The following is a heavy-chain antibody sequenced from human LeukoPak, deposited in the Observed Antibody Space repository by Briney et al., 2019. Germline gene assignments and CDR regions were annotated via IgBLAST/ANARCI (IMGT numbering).Heavy chain of an antibody. CDR1: GFTFSSYS. D-gene: IGHD6-19*01. V-gene: IGHV3-21*01. J-gene: IGHJ2*01. Sequence: KPGGSLRLSXAASGFTFSSYSMNWVRQAPGKGMEWVSSISSSSSYIYYADSVKGRFTISRDNAKNSLYLQMNSLRAEDTAVYYCAKEGLITETGYSSGWYGGPGYFDLWGRGTLVTVSS. CDR3: AKEGLITETGYSSGWYGGPGYFDL. CDR2: ISSSSSYI.